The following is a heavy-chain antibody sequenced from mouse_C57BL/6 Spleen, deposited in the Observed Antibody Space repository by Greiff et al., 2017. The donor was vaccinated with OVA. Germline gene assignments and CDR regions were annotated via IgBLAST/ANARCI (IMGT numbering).Heavy chain of an antibody. Sequence: QVQLQQSGPGLVAPSQSLSITCTVSGFSLTSYAISWVRQPPGKGLEWLGVIWTGGGTHYNSALKSRLSISKDNSKSPVFLKMNSLQTDDTARYYCARNYDYAMDYWGQGTSVTVSA. V-gene: IGHV2-9-1*01. CDR3: ARNYDYAMDY. CDR1: GFSLTSYA. CDR2: IWTGGGT. J-gene: IGHJ4*01. D-gene: IGHD1-1*01.